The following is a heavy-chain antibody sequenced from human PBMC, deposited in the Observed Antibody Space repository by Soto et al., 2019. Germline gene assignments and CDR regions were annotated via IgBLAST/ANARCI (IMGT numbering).Heavy chain of an antibody. CDR1: GFSLTTSDMG. J-gene: IGHJ4*02. D-gene: IGHD6-13*01. Sequence: QITLKESGPTLVKPTQTLTLTCTFSGFSLTTSDMGVGWVRQPPGKALEWLALIYWDDDKRYSPSLKSRLTVTKDTSKNQVVLTIANMDPVDAGTYYCAHCVGAGNSCYCDCWGQGTLVSVSS. V-gene: IGHV2-5*02. CDR3: AHCVGAGNSCYCDC. CDR2: IYWDDDK.